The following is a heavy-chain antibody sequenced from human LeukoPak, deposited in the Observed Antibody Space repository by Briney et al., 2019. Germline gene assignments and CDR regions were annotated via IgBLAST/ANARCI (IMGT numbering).Heavy chain of an antibody. CDR2: IYYSGST. Sequence: PSETLSLTCTVSGGSISSSSYYWGWIRQPPGKGLEWIGSIYYSGSTYYNPSLKSRVTISVDMSKNQFSLKLSSVTAADTAVYYCARQRITGTTCWFDPWGQGTLVTVSS. V-gene: IGHV4-39*01. CDR3: ARQRITGTTCWFDP. D-gene: IGHD1-7*01. CDR1: GGSISSSSYY. J-gene: IGHJ5*02.